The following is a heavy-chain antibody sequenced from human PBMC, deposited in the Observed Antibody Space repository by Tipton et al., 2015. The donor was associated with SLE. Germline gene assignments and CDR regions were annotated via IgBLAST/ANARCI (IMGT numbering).Heavy chain of an antibody. J-gene: IGHJ4*02. Sequence: RSLRLSCAASGFTFSSYAMHWVRQAPGKGLEWVALISYDGSNKYYADSVKGRFTISRDNSKNTLYLQMNSLRGEDTAVHYCASSLLAGIDYWGQGTLVPVSS. CDR1: GFTFSSYA. CDR3: ASSLLAGIDY. V-gene: IGHV3-30*04. CDR2: ISYDGSNK. D-gene: IGHD3-10*01.